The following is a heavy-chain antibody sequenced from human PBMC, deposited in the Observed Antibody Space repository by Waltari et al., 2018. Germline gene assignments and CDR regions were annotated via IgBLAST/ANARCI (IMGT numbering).Heavy chain of an antibody. V-gene: IGHV1-2*06. J-gene: IGHJ1*01. Sequence: QVQLVQSGAEVKKPGASVKVSCKASGYTFTGYYMHWVRQAPGQGLEWMGRINPNRGGTNYAQKCQGRVTMTRDTSISTAYMELSRLRSDDTAVYYCARRSSSAWSEYFQHWGQGTLVTVSS. D-gene: IGHD6-6*01. CDR2: INPNRGGT. CDR3: ARRSSSAWSEYFQH. CDR1: GYTFTGYY.